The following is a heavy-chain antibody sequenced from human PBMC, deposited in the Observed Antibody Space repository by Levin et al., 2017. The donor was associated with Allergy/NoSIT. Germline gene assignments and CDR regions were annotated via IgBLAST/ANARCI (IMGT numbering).Heavy chain of an antibody. CDR3: ARRRTGYCTNGVCYHFDY. CDR1: GFTFSSYA. Sequence: GGSLRLSCAASGFTFSSYAMHWVRQAPGKGLEWVAVISYDGSNKYYADSVKGRFTISRDNSKNTLYLQMNSLRAEDTAVYYCARRRTGYCTNGVCYHFDYWGQGTLVTVSS. D-gene: IGHD2-8*01. CDR2: ISYDGSNK. J-gene: IGHJ4*02. V-gene: IGHV3-30-3*01.